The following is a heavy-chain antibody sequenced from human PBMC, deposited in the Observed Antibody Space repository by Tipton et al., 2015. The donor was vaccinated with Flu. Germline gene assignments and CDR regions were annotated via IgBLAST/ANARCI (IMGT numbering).Heavy chain of an antibody. Sequence: TLSLTCTVSGGSISSYYWSWIRQPPGKGLEWIGYIYYSGSTNYNPSLKSRVTISVDTSKNQFSLKLSSVTAADTVVYYCASGLYDSSGYPRWGQGTLVTVSS. CDR2: IYYSGST. V-gene: IGHV4-59*01. CDR3: ASGLYDSSGYPR. CDR1: GGSISSYY. D-gene: IGHD3-22*01. J-gene: IGHJ4*02.